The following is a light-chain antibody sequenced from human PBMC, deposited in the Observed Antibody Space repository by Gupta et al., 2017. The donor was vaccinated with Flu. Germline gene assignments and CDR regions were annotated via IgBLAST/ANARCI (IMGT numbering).Light chain of an antibody. CDR2: DAS. CDR1: QNIITY. V-gene: IGKV3-11*01. CDR3: QQRDNWPLT. J-gene: IGKJ4*01. Sequence: ESVLTQSPATLSLSPGERATLSCRASQNIITYLAWYQFKPGQAPTLLISDASNRASGIPARFSGSGSGTDFTLTISSREPEDSALYYCQQRDNWPLTFGRGTXVEI.